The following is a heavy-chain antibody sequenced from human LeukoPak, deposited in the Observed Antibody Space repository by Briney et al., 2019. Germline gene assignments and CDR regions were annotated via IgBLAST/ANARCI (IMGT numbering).Heavy chain of an antibody. CDR2: IYYSGST. CDR1: GGSISSYY. J-gene: IGHJ4*02. D-gene: IGHD3-10*01. CDR3: ASTYGSGSYSTPVFDY. V-gene: IGHV4-59*08. Sequence: SETLSLTCTVSGGSISSYYWSRIRQPPGKGLEWIGYIYYSGSTNYNPSLKSRVTISVDTSKNQFSLRLSSVTAADTAVYYCASTYGSGSYSTPVFDYWGQGTLVTVSS.